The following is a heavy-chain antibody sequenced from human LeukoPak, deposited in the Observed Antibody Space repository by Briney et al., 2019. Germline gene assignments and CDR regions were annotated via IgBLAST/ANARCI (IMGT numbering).Heavy chain of an antibody. J-gene: IGHJ5*02. CDR2: ISAYNGNT. CDR3: ARDLRPYYYGSGSYNLFDP. CDR1: GGTFSSYA. Sequence: GASVKVSCKASGGTFSSYAISWVRQAPGQGLEWMGWISAYNGNTNYAQKLQGRVTMTTDTSTSTAYMELRSLRSDDTAVYYCARDLRPYYYGSGSYNLFDPWGQGTLVTVSS. V-gene: IGHV1-18*01. D-gene: IGHD3-10*01.